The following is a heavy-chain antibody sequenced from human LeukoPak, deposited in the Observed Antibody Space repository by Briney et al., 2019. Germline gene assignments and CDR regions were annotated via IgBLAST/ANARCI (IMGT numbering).Heavy chain of an antibody. V-gene: IGHV4-39*07. D-gene: IGHD4-23*01. CDR2: IYYSGST. CDR1: GGSISSSSYY. Sequence: SETLSLTCTVSGGSISSSSYYWGWIRQPPGKGLEWIGSIYYSGSTYYNPSLKSRVTISVDTSKKQFSLKLSSVTAADTAVYYCARGDIYGGNFDYWGQGTLVTVSS. J-gene: IGHJ4*02. CDR3: ARGDIYGGNFDY.